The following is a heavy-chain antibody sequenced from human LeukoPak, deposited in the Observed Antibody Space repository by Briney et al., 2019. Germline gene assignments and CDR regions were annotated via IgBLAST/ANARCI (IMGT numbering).Heavy chain of an antibody. CDR3: ARDRGVTVPGRRLDY. CDR2: ISASGST. J-gene: IGHJ4*02. CDR1: GASISTYY. Sequence: SETLSLTCTVSGASISTYYWSWIRQPAGKGLEWIGRISASGSTNYNPSLKSRVTISVDNSNNQFSLRLSSATAADTAVYYCARDRGVTVPGRRLDYWGQGTPVTVSS. V-gene: IGHV4-4*07. D-gene: IGHD6-19*01.